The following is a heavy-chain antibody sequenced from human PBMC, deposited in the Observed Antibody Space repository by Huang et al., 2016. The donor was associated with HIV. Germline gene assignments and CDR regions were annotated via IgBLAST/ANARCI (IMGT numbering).Heavy chain of an antibody. Sequence: QVQLVQSGAEVKKPGASVKVSCKASGYAFTSYYMHWVRQAPGQGLEWMGRINPSEGSTSDAQKFQGRVTTTRDTSTNTVFMELSSLRSEDTAVYYCARDRDFYDSSGYWGFNYFDYWGQGTLVTVSS. J-gene: IGHJ4*02. D-gene: IGHD3-22*01. V-gene: IGHV1-46*01. CDR3: ARDRDFYDSSGYWGFNYFDY. CDR1: GYAFTSYY. CDR2: INPSEGST.